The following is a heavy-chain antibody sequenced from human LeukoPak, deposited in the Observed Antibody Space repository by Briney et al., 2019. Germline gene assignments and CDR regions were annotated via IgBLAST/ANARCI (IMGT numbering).Heavy chain of an antibody. J-gene: IGHJ4*02. CDR2: IHYSGST. D-gene: IGHD6-19*01. CDR1: GGSISSYY. V-gene: IGHV4-59*08. CDR3: ARFIAVAGYFDY. Sequence: PSETLSLTCTVSGGSISSYYWSWIRQPPGKGLEWIGYIHYSGSTNYNPSLKSRVTISVDTSKNQFSLKLSSVTAADTAVYYCARFIAVAGYFDYWGQGTLVTVSS.